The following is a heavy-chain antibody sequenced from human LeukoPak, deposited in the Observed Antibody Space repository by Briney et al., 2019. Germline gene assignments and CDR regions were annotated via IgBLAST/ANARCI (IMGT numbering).Heavy chain of an antibody. D-gene: IGHD3-16*01. V-gene: IGHV3-53*01. CDR3: ALTMTTFGFVVL. CDR1: GFTVSSNY. Sequence: GGSLRLSCAASGFTVSSNYMSWVRQAPGKGLEWVSVIYSGGSTYYADSVKGRFTISRDNSKNTLYLQMNSLRAEDTAVYYCALTMTTFGFVVLWGQGTLVTVFS. CDR2: IYSGGST. J-gene: IGHJ4*02.